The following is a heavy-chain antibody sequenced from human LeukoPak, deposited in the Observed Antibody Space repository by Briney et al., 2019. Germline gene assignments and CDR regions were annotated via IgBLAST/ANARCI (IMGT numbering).Heavy chain of an antibody. V-gene: IGHV5-51*01. J-gene: IGHJ6*02. CDR3: ARLTAMVPYYYYYGMDV. CDR2: IYPGDSDT. CDR1: GYSFTSYW. Sequence: GAALESSWEGCGYSFTSYWICLGRPPGGEVEGWGGIIYPGDSDTRYSPSFKGQVTISADKSISTAYLQWSSLKASDTAMYYCARLTAMVPYYYYYGMDVWGQGTTVTVSS. D-gene: IGHD5-18*01.